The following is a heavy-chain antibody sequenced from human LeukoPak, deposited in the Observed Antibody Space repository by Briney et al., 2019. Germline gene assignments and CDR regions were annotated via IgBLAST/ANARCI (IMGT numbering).Heavy chain of an antibody. CDR1: GFTFSSYG. CDR3: AKCPLGNYYYYMDV. V-gene: IGHV3-33*06. CDR2: IWYDGSNK. Sequence: GRSLRLSCAASGFTFSSYGMHWVRQAPGKGLEWVAVIWYDGSNKYYADSVKGRFTISRDNSKNTLYLQMNSLRAEDTAVYYCAKCPLGNYYYYMDVWGRGTTVTVSS. J-gene: IGHJ6*03. D-gene: IGHD7-27*01.